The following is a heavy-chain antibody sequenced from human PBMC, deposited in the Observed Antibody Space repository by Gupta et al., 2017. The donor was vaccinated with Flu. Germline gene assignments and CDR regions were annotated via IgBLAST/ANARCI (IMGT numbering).Heavy chain of an antibody. J-gene: IGHJ4*02. CDR1: GFTFSSYA. V-gene: IGHV3-23*01. CDR3: AKPLINRIAAAGYFDY. Sequence: EVQLLESGGGLVQPGGSLRLSCAASGFTFSSYAMSWVRQAPGKGLEWVSAISGSGGSTYYADSVKGRFTISRDNSKNTLYLQMNSLRAEDTAVYYCAKPLINRIAAAGYFDYWGQGTLVTVSS. D-gene: IGHD6-13*01. CDR2: ISGSGGST.